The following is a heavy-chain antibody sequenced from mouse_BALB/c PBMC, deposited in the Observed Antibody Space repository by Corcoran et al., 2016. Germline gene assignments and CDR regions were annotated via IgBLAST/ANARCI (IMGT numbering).Heavy chain of an antibody. V-gene: IGHV14-3*02. CDR2: IDPANGNT. CDR3: AREAYGNYNY. CDR1: GFNIKDTY. D-gene: IGHD2-1*01. Sequence: EVQLQQSGAELVKPGASVKLSCTASGFNIKDTYMHWVKQRPEQGLEWIGRIDPANGNTIYDPKFQGKATITADTSSNTAYLQLSSLTSEDTAVDYCAREAYGNYNYWGQGTTLTVSS. J-gene: IGHJ2*01.